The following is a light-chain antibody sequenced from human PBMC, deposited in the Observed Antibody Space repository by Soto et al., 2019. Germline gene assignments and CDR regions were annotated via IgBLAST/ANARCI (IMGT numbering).Light chain of an antibody. CDR3: YSCSRSSGTRYV. CDR2: DVS. J-gene: IGLJ1*01. V-gene: IGLV2-14*03. Sequence: QSARTQPASVSGSPGQSITISCTGTSSDIGTYNYVSWYQQHPGQAPKLMIYDVSNRPSGVSDRFSGSKSGNTASLTISGLQAEDEADYYCYSCSRSSGTRYVFGTGTKLTVL. CDR1: SSDIGTYNY.